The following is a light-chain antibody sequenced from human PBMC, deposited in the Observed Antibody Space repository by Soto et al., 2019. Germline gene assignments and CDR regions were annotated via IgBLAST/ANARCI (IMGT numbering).Light chain of an antibody. CDR1: QSVSSY. J-gene: IGKJ4*02. V-gene: IGKV3-11*01. CDR2: DAS. CDR3: QQSYYTPLLT. Sequence: EIVLTQSPATLSFSPGERATLSCRASQSVSSYLAWYQQKPGQAPRLLIYDASNRATGIPARFSGSGSGTDFTLTISSREPEDFATYYCQQSYYTPLLTFGGGTKVEVK.